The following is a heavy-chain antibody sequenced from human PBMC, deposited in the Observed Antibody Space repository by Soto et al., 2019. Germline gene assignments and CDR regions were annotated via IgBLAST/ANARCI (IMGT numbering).Heavy chain of an antibody. CDR2: ISYDGRNK. V-gene: IGHV3-30*18. CDR3: AKDAFLGVVIGWFFP. CDR1: GFTFSSYG. J-gene: IGHJ5*02. D-gene: IGHD3-3*01. Sequence: QVQLVASVGGVVQPGRSLRLSCAAPGFTFSSYGMHWVRHAPGKGLEWVAVISYDGRNKYYPDSVHSRFTISRDNSKNTLYLQMNSRRAEDTAVYYCAKDAFLGVVIGWFFPWGQGTLVTVSS.